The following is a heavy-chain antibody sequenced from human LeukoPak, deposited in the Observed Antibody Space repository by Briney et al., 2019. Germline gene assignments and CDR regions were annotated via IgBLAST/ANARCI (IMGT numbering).Heavy chain of an antibody. D-gene: IGHD5-12*01. J-gene: IGHJ4*02. CDR1: GFTFSSYA. CDR3: ARDRADSGYDYGGFDY. Sequence: PGGSLRLSCTASGFTFSSYAMTWVRQAPGKGLKWVSTITTGDGNTYYADSVKGRFTISRDNAKNSLYLQMNSLRAEDTAVYYCARDRADSGYDYGGFDYWGQGTLVTVSS. V-gene: IGHV3-21*01. CDR2: ITTGDGNT.